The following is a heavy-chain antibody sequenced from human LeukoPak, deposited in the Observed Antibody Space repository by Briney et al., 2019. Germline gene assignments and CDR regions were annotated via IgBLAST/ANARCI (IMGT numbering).Heavy chain of an antibody. CDR1: GYTFTSYA. CDR3: ARGRITMVRGDGRKNWFDP. D-gene: IGHD3-10*01. CDR2: INTNTGNP. V-gene: IGHV7-4-1*02. J-gene: IGHJ5*02. Sequence: ASVKVSCKASGYTFTSYAMNWVRQAPGQGLEWMVWINTNTGNPTYAQGFTGRFVFSLDTSVSTAYLQISSLKAEDTAVYYCARGRITMVRGDGRKNWFDPWGQGTLVTVSS.